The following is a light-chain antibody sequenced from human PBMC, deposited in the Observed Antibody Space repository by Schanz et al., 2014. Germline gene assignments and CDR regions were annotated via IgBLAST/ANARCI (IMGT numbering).Light chain of an antibody. CDR2: DTA. J-gene: IGLJ2*01. Sequence: QAVVTQEPSLTVSPGGTVTLTCGSTTGYVTSGHYPYWFQQKPGRAPRTLIYDTANRHSWTPARFSGSLLGGKALLTLSGAQPEDEADYYCLLQYSGGSRVFGGGTKLTVL. CDR3: LLQYSGGSRV. CDR1: TGYVTSGHY. V-gene: IGLV7-46*01.